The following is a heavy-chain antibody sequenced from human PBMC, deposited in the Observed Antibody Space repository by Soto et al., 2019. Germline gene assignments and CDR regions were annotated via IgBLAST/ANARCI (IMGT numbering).Heavy chain of an antibody. CDR3: ARDSAGGSGNFDY. V-gene: IGHV3-30-3*01. J-gene: IGHJ4*02. D-gene: IGHD3-10*01. CDR1: GFTFSSYA. CDR2: ISYDGSNK. Sequence: QVQLVESGGGVVQPGRSLRLSCAASGFTFSSYAMHWVRQAPGKGLEWVAVISYDGSNKYYADSVKGRFTISRDNSKNTLYLQMNSLRAEDTAVYYCARDSAGGSGNFDYWGPGTLVTVSS.